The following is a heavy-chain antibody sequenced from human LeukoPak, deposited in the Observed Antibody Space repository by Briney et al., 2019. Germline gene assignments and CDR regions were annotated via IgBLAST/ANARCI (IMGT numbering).Heavy chain of an antibody. CDR2: IKQDGSEK. V-gene: IGHV3-7*01. J-gene: IGHJ4*02. CDR3: ARDGSDSTGYYYAL. CDR1: GFTFSSYW. D-gene: IGHD3-22*01. Sequence: GGSLRLSCAASGFTFSSYWMHWVRQAPGKGLEWVANIKQDGSEKYYVDSVKGRFTISRDNAKNSLYLQMNSLRAEDTAVYYCARDGSDSTGYYYALWGQGTLVTVSS.